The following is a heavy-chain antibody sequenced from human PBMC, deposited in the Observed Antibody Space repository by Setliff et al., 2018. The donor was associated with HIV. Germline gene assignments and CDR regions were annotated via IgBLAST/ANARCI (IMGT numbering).Heavy chain of an antibody. CDR3: ARPRSSGSIDAFDI. CDR1: GYTFTRYW. Sequence: RGESLKISCKASGYTFTRYWIGWVRQMPGKGLEWMGIIYPGDSDPRYSPSFQGQVTISADKSISTAYLQWSSLKASDTAIYYCARPRSSGSIDAFDIWGQGTMVTVSS. V-gene: IGHV5-51*01. CDR2: IYPGDSDP. D-gene: IGHD2-15*01. J-gene: IGHJ3*02.